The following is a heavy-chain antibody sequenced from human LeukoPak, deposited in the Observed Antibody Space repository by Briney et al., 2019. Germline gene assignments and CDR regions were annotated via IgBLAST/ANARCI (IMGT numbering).Heavy chain of an antibody. J-gene: IGHJ3*01. CDR1: TSHYF. CDR2: VFYSGGT. Sequence: PSETLSLTCTVSTSHYFWGWVRQPPGKGLEWIGNVFYSGGTSYNPSLEGRVTTSEDKSKNQISLTLTSVTAADTATYYCASMGFKYGNVSDFWGPGTMVTVSS. V-gene: IGHV4-59*08. CDR3: ASMGFKYGNVSDF. D-gene: IGHD2/OR15-2a*01.